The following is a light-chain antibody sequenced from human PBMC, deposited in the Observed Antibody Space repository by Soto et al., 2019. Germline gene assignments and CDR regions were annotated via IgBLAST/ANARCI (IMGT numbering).Light chain of an antibody. J-gene: IGKJ3*01. CDR1: ESVHMN. V-gene: IGKV3-15*01. Sequence: EMVMTQSPATLSVSPGERVTLSCRASESVHMNLAWYQQKPGQGPSLLIYYASTRATGVPDRFTGSGSGTEFTLTISSLQSEDSGVYHCQHYSNWPPTFGPGTKVEIK. CDR3: QHYSNWPPT. CDR2: YAS.